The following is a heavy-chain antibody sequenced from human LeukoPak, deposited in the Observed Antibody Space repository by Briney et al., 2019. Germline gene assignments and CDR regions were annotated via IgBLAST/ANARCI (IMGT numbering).Heavy chain of an antibody. Sequence: HPGGSLRLSCAASGFTFSSSAMSWVRQVPGKGLEWVSGISASGGSTYYADSVKGRFTISRDNSKNTLYLQVNSLRAEDTAVYYGAKGGKRDVTPLDYWAQGTLPTVST. CDR2: ISASGGST. V-gene: IGHV3-23*01. CDR1: GFTFSSSA. CDR3: AKGGKRDVTPLDY. D-gene: IGHD3-16*01. J-gene: IGHJ4*02.